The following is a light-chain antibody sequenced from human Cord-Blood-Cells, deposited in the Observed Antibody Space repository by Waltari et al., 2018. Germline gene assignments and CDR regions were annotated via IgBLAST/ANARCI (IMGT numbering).Light chain of an antibody. J-gene: IGKJ2*01. V-gene: IGKV4-1*01. CDR1: QSVLYSSNNKNY. CDR2: WAS. CDR3: QQYYSTPYT. Sequence: DILISQTPDSPALPLCERATLTRTSSQSVLYSSNNKNYLAWYQQKPGQPPKLLIYWASTRECGVPDRFSGSGSGTDFTLTISSLQAEDVAVYYCQQYYSTPYTFGQGTKVEIK.